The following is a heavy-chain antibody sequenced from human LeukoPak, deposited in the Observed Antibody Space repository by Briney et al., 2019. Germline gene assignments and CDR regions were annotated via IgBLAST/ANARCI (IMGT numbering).Heavy chain of an antibody. CDR1: GFTFSSYS. D-gene: IGHD4-11*01. V-gene: IGHV3-21*01. CDR2: ISSSSSYI. J-gene: IGHJ4*02. Sequence: PGGSLRLSCAASGFTFSSYSMNWVRQAPGKGLEWVSPISSSSSYIYYADSVKGRFTISRDNAKNSLYLQMNSLRAEDTAVYYCARDHYSNYVSRGIDYWGQGTLVTVSS. CDR3: ARDHYSNYVSRGIDY.